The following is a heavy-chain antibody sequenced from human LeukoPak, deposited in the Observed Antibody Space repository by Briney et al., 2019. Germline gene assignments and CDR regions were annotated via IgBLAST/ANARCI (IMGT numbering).Heavy chain of an antibody. J-gene: IGHJ4*02. V-gene: IGHV4-34*01. CDR2: INHSGST. Sequence: SETLSLTCAVYGGSFSGYYWSWIRQPPGKGLEWIGEINHSGSTNYTPSLKSRVTISVDTSKNQFSLKLSSVTAADTAVYYCARGLARIAVAEGDYWGQGTLVTVSS. D-gene: IGHD6-19*01. CDR3: ARGLARIAVAEGDY. CDR1: GGSFSGYY.